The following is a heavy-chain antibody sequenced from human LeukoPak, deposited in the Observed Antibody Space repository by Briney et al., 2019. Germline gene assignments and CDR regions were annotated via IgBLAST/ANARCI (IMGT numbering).Heavy chain of an antibody. V-gene: IGHV4-59*01. CDR3: ARVTIVGATDFDY. CDR2: IYYSGST. D-gene: IGHD1-26*01. J-gene: IGHJ4*02. Sequence: SETLSLTCTVSGDSISSYYWSWIRQPPGKGLEWIGYIYYSGSTNYNPSLKSRVTISVDTSKNQFSLKLSSVTAADTAVYYCARVTIVGATDFDYWGQGTLVTVSS. CDR1: GDSISSYY.